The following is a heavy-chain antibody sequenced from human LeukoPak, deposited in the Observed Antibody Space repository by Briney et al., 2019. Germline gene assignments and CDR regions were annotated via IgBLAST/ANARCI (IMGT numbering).Heavy chain of an antibody. CDR3: VRHPGAVYYANFDY. D-gene: IGHD3-10*01. CDR2: IYTSGST. J-gene: IGHJ4*02. V-gene: IGHV4-61*02. Sequence: SETLSLTCTVSGASISSGSYYWSWIRQPAGKGLEWIGRIYTSGSTNYNPSLKSRVTISVDTSKNQFSLKLSSVTATDTAVYYCVRHPGAVYYANFDYWGQGTLVTVSS. CDR1: GASISSGSYY.